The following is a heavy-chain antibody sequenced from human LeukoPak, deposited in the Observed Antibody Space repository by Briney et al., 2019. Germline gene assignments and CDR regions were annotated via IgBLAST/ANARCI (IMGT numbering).Heavy chain of an antibody. J-gene: IGHJ4*02. CDR3: ARDSIAAAGTPDY. CDR2: INQAGTEK. Sequence: PGGSLRLSCAASGFTFSTHWMTWVRQAPGKGLEWVANINQAGTEKYYVDSVKGRLTIPRDNAKNSLSLQMNSLRAEDTAVYYCARDSIAAAGTPDYWGQGTLVTVSS. V-gene: IGHV3-7*01. D-gene: IGHD6-13*01. CDR1: GFTFSTHW.